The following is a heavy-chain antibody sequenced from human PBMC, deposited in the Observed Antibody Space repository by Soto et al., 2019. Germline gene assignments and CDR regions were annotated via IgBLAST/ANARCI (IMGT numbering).Heavy chain of an antibody. D-gene: IGHD1-1*01. V-gene: IGHV3-23*01. J-gene: IGHJ6*02. CDR2: IRSSGDRT. CDR3: AKRQGPGTPYYSAMDV. Sequence: EVQLLESGGGLVQPVGPLRLSCAASGFTFSSYAMSWVRQAPGKGLEWVSVIRSSGDRTYYADSAKGRFTISRDNSKNTPYMQMNSLRAEDTAVYYCAKRQGPGTPYYSAMDVWGQGTTVTVSS. CDR1: GFTFSSYA.